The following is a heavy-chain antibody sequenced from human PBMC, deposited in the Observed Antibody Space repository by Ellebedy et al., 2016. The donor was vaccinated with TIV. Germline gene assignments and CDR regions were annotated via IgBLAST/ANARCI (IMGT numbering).Heavy chain of an antibody. D-gene: IGHD2-15*01. CDR1: GGSISSYY. Sequence: MPGGSLRLSCTVSGGSISSYYWSWIRQPPGKGLEWIGYIYYSGSTNYNPSLKSRVTISVDTSKKQFSLNLTSVTAADTAVYYCARGIVVGGWFDPWGQGTLVTVSS. CDR2: IYYSGST. CDR3: ARGIVVGGWFDP. J-gene: IGHJ5*02. V-gene: IGHV4-59*01.